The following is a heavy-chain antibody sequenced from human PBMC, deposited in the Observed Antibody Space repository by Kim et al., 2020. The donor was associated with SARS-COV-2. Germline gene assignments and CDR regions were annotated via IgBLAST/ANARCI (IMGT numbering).Heavy chain of an antibody. CDR1: GFTFSDYA. D-gene: IGHD1-26*01. CDR2: ISCNSGSI. V-gene: IGHV3-9*01. Sequence: GGSLRLSCAASGFTFSDYAMHWVRQAPGKGLEWVSGISCNSGSIGYADSVKGRFTISRDNDKNSLYLQMNSLRAEDTAVYYCAKDVRPSIVGGDYWGRGTLGSVSS. J-gene: IGHJ4*02. CDR3: AKDVRPSIVGGDY.